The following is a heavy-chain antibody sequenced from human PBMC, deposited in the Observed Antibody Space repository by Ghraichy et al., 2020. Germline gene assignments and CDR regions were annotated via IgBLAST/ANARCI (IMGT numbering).Heavy chain of an antibody. CDR2: IWFDVSYK. Sequence: GGSLRLSCAASGFTFGSYGMHWVRQAPGKGLEWVAFIWFDVSYKYYADSVKGRFTISRDNSKNTLYLQMNSLRAEDTAVYYCARDRKYQHDYWGQGILVTVSS. J-gene: IGHJ4*02. CDR1: GFTFGSYG. V-gene: IGHV3-33*01. CDR3: ARDRKYQHDY. D-gene: IGHD2-2*01.